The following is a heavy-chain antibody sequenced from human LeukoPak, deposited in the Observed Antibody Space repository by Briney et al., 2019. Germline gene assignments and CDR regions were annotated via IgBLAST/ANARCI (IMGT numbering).Heavy chain of an antibody. Sequence: GGSLRLSCAASGFTFSSYGMHWVRQAPGKGLEWVAVISYDGSNKYYADSVKGRFTISRDNSKNTLYLQMNSLRAEDTAVYCCASLYSSGRFDYWGQGTLVTVSS. CDR1: GFTFSSYG. V-gene: IGHV3-30*03. D-gene: IGHD6-19*01. J-gene: IGHJ4*02. CDR3: ASLYSSGRFDY. CDR2: ISYDGSNK.